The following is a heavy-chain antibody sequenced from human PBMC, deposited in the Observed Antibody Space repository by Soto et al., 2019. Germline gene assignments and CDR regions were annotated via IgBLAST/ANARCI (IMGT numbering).Heavy chain of an antibody. CDR3: ARGYYGSGSLTNYYGMDV. CDR2: INPNSGGT. CDR1: GYTFTGYY. D-gene: IGHD3-10*01. V-gene: IGHV1-2*04. Sequence: ASVKVSCKASGYTFTGYYMHWVRQAPGQGLEWMGWINPNSGGTNYAQKFQGWVTMTRDTSISTAYVELSRLRSDDTAVYYCARGYYGSGSLTNYYGMDVWGQGTTVTVSS. J-gene: IGHJ6*02.